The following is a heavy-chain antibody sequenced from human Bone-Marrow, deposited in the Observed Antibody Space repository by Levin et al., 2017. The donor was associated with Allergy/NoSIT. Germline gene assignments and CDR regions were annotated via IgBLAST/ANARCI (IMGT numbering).Heavy chain of an antibody. V-gene: IGHV1-8*01. D-gene: IGHD1-1*01. J-gene: IGHJ4*02. Sequence: GASVKVSCKASGYTFNTYDINWVRQASGQGLEWMGWMNVNSGNTVYAQKFQGRLTTTRDTSTNTAYMELTSLRSEDTAVYYCTRHYTTNWHFDSWGQGTLVTVSS. CDR2: MNVNSGNT. CDR1: GYTFNTYD. CDR3: TRHYTTNWHFDS.